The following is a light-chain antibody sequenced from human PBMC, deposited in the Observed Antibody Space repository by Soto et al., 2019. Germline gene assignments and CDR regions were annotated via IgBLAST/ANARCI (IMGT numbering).Light chain of an antibody. CDR1: SSNIGAGYD. J-gene: IGLJ1*01. Sequence: QSVLTQPPSVSGAPGQRVTISCTGSSSNIGAGYDVHWYQQLPGTAPKLLIYGNSNRPSGVPDRFSGSKSGTSASLTISGLQAEDEADYFCSSYSLSTAYLFGTGTKVTVL. CDR2: GNS. V-gene: IGLV1-40*01. CDR3: SSYSLSTAYL.